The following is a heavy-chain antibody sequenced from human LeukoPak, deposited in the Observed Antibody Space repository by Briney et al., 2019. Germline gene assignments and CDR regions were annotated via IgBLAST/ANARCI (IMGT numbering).Heavy chain of an antibody. CDR1: GGTFSSYA. CDR3: ARDYYDILAY. D-gene: IGHD3-9*01. Sequence: ASVKVSCKASGGTFSSYAISWVRQAPGQGLEWMGWINPNSGGTNYAQKFQGRVTMTRDTSISTAYMELSRLRSDDTAVYYCARDYYDILAYWGQGTLVTVSS. V-gene: IGHV1-2*02. J-gene: IGHJ4*02. CDR2: INPNSGGT.